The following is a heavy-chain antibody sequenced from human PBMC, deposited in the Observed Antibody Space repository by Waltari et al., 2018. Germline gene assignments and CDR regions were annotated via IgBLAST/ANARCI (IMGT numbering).Heavy chain of an antibody. D-gene: IGHD2-21*02. V-gene: IGHV3-53*01. Sequence: EVQLVESGGGLIQPGGSLRLSCSASGFTVSSNYISWVRPAQGKGLEWVSVIYSGGSTYYADSVKGRFTISRDNSKNTLYLQMNSLRAEDTAVYYCARAGRRGVVTHYYFDYWGQGTLVTVSS. CDR3: ARAGRRGVVTHYYFDY. CDR1: GFTVSSNY. J-gene: IGHJ4*02. CDR2: IYSGGST.